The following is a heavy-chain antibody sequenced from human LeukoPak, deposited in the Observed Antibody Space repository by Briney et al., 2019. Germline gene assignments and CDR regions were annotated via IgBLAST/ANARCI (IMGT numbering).Heavy chain of an antibody. D-gene: IGHD6-19*01. CDR3: ARVVAAVADNWFDP. V-gene: IGHV4-34*01. J-gene: IGHJ5*02. Sequence: NPSENLSLTCAVYGGSFSGYYWSWMRQPPGKGLEWIGEINHSGSTNYNPSLKSRVTISVDTSKNQFSLKLSSVTAADTAVYYCARVVAAVADNWFDPWGQGTLVTVSS. CDR2: INHSGST. CDR1: GGSFSGYY.